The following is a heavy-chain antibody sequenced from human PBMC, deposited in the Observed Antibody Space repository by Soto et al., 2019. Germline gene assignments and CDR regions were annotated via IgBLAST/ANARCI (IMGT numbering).Heavy chain of an antibody. CDR1: GHSVRRNGVA. J-gene: IGHJ6*02. V-gene: IGHV6-1*01. D-gene: IGHD4-4*01. Sequence: PSQTLSLTCVISGHSVRRNGVAWTSIRQSPSRGLELRGRTYYRSQWHTVYAESVKSRTVINPDISKNQFSLQLNSVSPEDTAVYYCARGDYSTSSGVIYPYYGMDVWGQGTTVTVS. CDR3: ARGDYSTSSGVIYPYYGMDV. CDR2: TYYRSQWHT.